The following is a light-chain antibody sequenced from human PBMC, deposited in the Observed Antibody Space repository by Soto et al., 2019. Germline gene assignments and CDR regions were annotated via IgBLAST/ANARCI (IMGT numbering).Light chain of an antibody. Sequence: EIVLTQSPGTLSLSPGERATLSCRASQSVSITYLAWYQQKSGQAPRLLIYGASSRATGIPDRFSASGSGTDFTLTINRLEPEDFAVYYCQQYGSSRITFGQGTKLEIK. V-gene: IGKV3-20*01. CDR1: QSVSITY. CDR2: GAS. J-gene: IGKJ2*01. CDR3: QQYGSSRIT.